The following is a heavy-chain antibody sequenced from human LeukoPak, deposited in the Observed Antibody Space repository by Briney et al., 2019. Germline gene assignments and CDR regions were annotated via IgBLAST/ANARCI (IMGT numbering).Heavy chain of an antibody. CDR3: AKAPFDSSGLLGY. CDR1: CGSISSSNW. D-gene: IGHD3-22*01. CDR2: IDRSGTT. Sequence: SETLSLTCAVACGSISSSNWWSWVRQPPGKGLEWIGEIDRSGTTNYNPALKSRITISVDKSNNQFSLKLSYVIAADTAVYYCAKAPFDSSGLLGYWGQGTLVTVSS. J-gene: IGHJ4*02. V-gene: IGHV4-4*02.